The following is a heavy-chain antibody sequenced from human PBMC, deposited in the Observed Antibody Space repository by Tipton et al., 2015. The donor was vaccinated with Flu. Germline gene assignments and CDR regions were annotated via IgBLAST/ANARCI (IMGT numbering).Heavy chain of an antibody. V-gene: IGHV3-7*01. D-gene: IGHD2-21*01. CDR3: ARGITKVIDY. CDR1: GFTFSSYW. Sequence: SLRLSCAASGFTFSSYWMSWVRQAPGKGLEWVSNMNIGGSDRYYVDSVKGRFTISRDNAENSLFLQMNSLRAEDTAVYYCARGITKVIDYWGRGTLVTVSS. CDR2: MNIGGSDR. J-gene: IGHJ4*02.